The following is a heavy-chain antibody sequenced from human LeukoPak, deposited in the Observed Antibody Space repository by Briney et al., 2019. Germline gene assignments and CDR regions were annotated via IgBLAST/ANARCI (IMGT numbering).Heavy chain of an antibody. CDR2: VYTSGST. CDR1: GGSISSYY. V-gene: IGHV4-4*07. CDR3: ASSYYYGSSGYSYFDN. D-gene: IGHD3-22*01. Sequence: PSETLSLTCTVSGGSISSYYWSWIRQPAGKGLEWIGRVYTSGSTNYNPSLKSRVTMSVDTSKNQFSLKLTSVTAADTAVYYCASSYYYGSSGYSYFDNWGQGTLVTVSS. J-gene: IGHJ4*02.